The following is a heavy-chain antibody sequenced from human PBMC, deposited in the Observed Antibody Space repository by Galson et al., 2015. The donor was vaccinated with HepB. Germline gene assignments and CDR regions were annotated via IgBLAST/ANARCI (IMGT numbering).Heavy chain of an antibody. D-gene: IGHD1-20*01. CDR1: GYSFTSYW. CDR3: ARLTLTGTTFSHGMDV. V-gene: IGHV5-51*01. CDR2: IYPGDSDT. J-gene: IGHJ6*02. Sequence: QSGAEVKKPGESLKITCKGSGYSFTSYWIGWVRQMPGKGLEWMGIIYPGDSDTRYSPSFQGQVTISADKSISTAYLQWSSLKASDTAMYYCARLTLTGTTFSHGMDVWGQGTTVTVSS.